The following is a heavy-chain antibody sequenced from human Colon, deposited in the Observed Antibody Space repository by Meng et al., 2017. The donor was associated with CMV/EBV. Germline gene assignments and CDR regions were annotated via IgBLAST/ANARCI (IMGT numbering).Heavy chain of an antibody. CDR2: ISSSGSTI. Sequence: GESLKISCAASGFTFSSYAMHWVRQAPGKGLEWVSYISSSGSTIYYADSVKGRFTISRDNAKNSLYLQMNSPRAEDTAVYYCARERSPDVWGQGTTVTVSS. CDR3: ARERSPDV. D-gene: IGHD4-17*01. V-gene: IGHV3-48*04. CDR1: GFTFSSYA. J-gene: IGHJ6*02.